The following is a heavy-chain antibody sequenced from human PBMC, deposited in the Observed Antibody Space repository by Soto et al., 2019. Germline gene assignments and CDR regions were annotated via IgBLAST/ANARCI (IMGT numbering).Heavy chain of an antibody. V-gene: IGHV1-69*01. CDR2: IIPIFGTA. Sequence: QVQLVQSGAEVKKPGSSVKVSCKASGGTFSGYAISWVRQAPGQGLEWMGGIIPIFGTANYAQKFQGRVTITADESTSTAYMELSSLRSEDTAVYYCARDRAVVTGVPSYWFDPWGQGTLVTVSS. CDR3: ARDRAVVTGVPSYWFDP. CDR1: GGTFSGYA. J-gene: IGHJ5*02. D-gene: IGHD2-15*01.